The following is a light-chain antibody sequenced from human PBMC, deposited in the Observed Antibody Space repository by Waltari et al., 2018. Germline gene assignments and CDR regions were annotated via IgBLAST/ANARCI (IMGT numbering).Light chain of an antibody. J-gene: IGKJ2*01. CDR2: AAS. V-gene: IGKV1-39*01. Sequence: DIQMTQSPSSLSASVGDRVTITCRASQNITSFLNWHQQRPGKAPKVLISAASSLQSGVPSRFSGSGSGTDFTLTISSLQPEDFAAYYCQQTYSTPYTFGQGTKLEIK. CDR3: QQTYSTPYT. CDR1: QNITSF.